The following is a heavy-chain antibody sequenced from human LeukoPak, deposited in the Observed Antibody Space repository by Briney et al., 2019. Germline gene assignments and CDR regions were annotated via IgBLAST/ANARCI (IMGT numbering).Heavy chain of an antibody. CDR3: ARDRASGTCYPDY. V-gene: IGHV1-18*01. D-gene: IGHD1-26*01. CDR2: ISGYNSAT. CDR1: GYSLTSYG. Sequence: ASVKVSCNASGYSLTSYGISWVRQAPGQGLEWMGWISGYNSATNYAQKLQGRVTMTTDTSTSTAYMELRSLRSDDTAVYYCARDRASGTCYPDYWGQGTLVTVSS. J-gene: IGHJ4*02.